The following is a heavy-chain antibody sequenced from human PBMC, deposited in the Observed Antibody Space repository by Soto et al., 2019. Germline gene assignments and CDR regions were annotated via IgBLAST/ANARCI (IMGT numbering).Heavy chain of an antibody. CDR3: ARPNIVVVLAATFDY. V-gene: IGHV3-30-3*01. CDR1: GFTFSSYA. CDR2: ISYDGSNK. D-gene: IGHD2-2*01. J-gene: IGHJ4*02. Sequence: QVQLVESGGGVVQPGRSLRLSCAASGFTFSSYAMHWVRQAPGKGLEWVAVISYDGSNKYYADSVKGRFTISRDNSKNTLYLQMNSLRAEDTAVYYCARPNIVVVLAATFDYWGQGTLVTVSS.